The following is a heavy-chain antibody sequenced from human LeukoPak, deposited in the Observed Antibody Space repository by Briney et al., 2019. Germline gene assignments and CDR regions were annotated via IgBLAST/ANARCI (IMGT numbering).Heavy chain of an antibody. CDR3: ARGGSLDV. CDR1: GFTFSSYW. J-gene: IGHJ6*02. CDR2: IKPDGGEK. V-gene: IGHV3-7*01. Sequence: GGSLRLSCAASGFTFSSYWTSWVRQAPGKGLEWVANIKPDGGEKYYVDSVKGRFTISRDSARNSLCLQMNSLRAEDTAVYFCARGGSLDVWGQGTTVTVSS.